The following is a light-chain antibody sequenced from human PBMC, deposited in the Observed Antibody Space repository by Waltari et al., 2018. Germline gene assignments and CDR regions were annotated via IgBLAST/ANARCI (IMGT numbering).Light chain of an antibody. Sequence: DIQMTQSPSSLSASVGDRVTITCRASQCIKNYLVWFQQKPGKAPKSLIYGASSLRSGIPSRFSGSGSGTDFTLTISSLQPEDFATYYCQQYKSFPFTFGPGTEVDIK. CDR2: GAS. J-gene: IGKJ3*01. CDR3: QQYKSFPFT. V-gene: IGKV1-16*01. CDR1: QCIKNY.